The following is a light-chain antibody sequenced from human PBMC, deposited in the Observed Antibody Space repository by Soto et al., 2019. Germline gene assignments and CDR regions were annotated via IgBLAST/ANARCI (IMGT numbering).Light chain of an antibody. V-gene: IGLV1-40*01. CDR1: SSNIGAGYD. CDR2: DNT. CDR3: QSYYISLSGPV. J-gene: IGLJ2*01. Sequence: QSVLTQPPSVSGGPGQRVTLSCTGSSSNIGAGYDVHWYQQVPGTAPKLLIYDNTNRPSGVPDRFSGSKSGTSASLAITGLQAEDEADYYCQSYYISLSGPVFGGGTKLTVL.